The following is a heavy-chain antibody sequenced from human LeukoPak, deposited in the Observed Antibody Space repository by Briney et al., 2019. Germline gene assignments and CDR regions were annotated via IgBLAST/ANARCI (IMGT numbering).Heavy chain of an antibody. V-gene: IGHV3-7*01. CDR2: IKQDGSEK. J-gene: IGHJ4*02. CDR3: ARDGNDGYNQIFDY. CDR1: GFTFSSYW. D-gene: IGHD5-24*01. Sequence: GGSLRLSCAASGFTFSSYWMSWVRQAPGKGLEWVANIKQDGSEKYYVDSVKGRFTISRDNAKNSLYLQMNSLRAEDTAVYYCARDGNDGYNQIFDYWGQGTLVTVSS.